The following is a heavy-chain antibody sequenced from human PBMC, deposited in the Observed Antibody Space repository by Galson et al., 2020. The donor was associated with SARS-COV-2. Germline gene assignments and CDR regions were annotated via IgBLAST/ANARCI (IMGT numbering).Heavy chain of an antibody. Sequence: SETLSLTCTVSGGSISSSSYYWGWIRQPPGKGLEGIGSIYYSGSTDYNPSLKSRATISLDTSNNQFSLKLSSVTAADTAVYYCARRVWSYYDMDVWGKGTTVTVSS. D-gene: IGHD3-16*01. J-gene: IGHJ6*03. CDR2: IYYSGST. CDR1: GGSISSSSYY. CDR3: ARRVWSYYDMDV. V-gene: IGHV4-39*01.